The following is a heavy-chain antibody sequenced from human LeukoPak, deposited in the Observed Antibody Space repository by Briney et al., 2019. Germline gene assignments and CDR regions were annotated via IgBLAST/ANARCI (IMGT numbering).Heavy chain of an antibody. CDR2: INHSGST. J-gene: IGHJ6*02. CDR3: ARQRTAVAGTDYYYYYGMDV. D-gene: IGHD6-19*01. CDR1: GGSFSGYY. V-gene: IGHV4-34*01. Sequence: SSETLSLTCAVYGGSFSGYYWSWIRQPPGKGLEWIGEINHSGSTYYNPSLKSRVTISVDTSKNQFSLKLSSVTAADTAVYYCARQRTAVAGTDYYYYYGMDVWGQGTTVTVSS.